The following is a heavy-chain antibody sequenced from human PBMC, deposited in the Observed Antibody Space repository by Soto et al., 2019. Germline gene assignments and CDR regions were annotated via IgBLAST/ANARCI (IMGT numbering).Heavy chain of an antibody. D-gene: IGHD4-17*01. Sequence: ASVKVSCKASGYTFTGYYMHWVRQAPGQGLEWMGWINPNSGGTNYAQKFQGWVTMTRDTSISTAYMELSRLRSDDTAVYYCARATVTKTLEFDYWGQGTLVTVSS. J-gene: IGHJ4*02. CDR3: ARATVTKTLEFDY. CDR1: GYTFTGYY. V-gene: IGHV1-2*04. CDR2: INPNSGGT.